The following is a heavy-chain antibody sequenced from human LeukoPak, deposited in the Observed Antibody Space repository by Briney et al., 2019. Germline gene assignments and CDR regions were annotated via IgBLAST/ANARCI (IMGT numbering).Heavy chain of an antibody. D-gene: IGHD3-22*01. J-gene: IGHJ4*02. CDR1: GFTFDDYG. CDR3: ARGLYYYDSSGYYYLGY. V-gene: IGHV3-20*04. CDR2: INWNGGST. Sequence: GGSLRLSCAASGFTFDDYGMSWVRQAPGKGLEWVSGINWNGGSTGYADSVKGRFTISRDNAKNSLYLQMNSLRAEDTALYYCARGLYYYDSSGYYYLGYWGQGTLVTASS.